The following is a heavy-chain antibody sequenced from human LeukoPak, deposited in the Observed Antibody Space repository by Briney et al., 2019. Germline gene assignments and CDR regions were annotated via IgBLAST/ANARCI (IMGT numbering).Heavy chain of an antibody. V-gene: IGHV4-59*01. CDR2: IYYSGST. D-gene: IGHD6-19*01. J-gene: IGHJ5*02. Sequence: PSETLSLXCTVSGGSISSYYWRWIRQPPGKGLEWIGYIYYSGSTNYNPSLKSRVTISVDTSKNQFSLKLSSVTAADTAVYYCATAVKGWFDPWGQGTLVTVSS. CDR1: GGSISSYY. CDR3: ATAVKGWFDP.